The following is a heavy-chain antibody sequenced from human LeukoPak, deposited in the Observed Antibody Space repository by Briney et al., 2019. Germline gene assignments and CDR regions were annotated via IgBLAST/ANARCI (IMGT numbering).Heavy chain of an antibody. Sequence: ASVKVSCKASGYTFTSYDINWVRQASGQGLEWMGWMNPNSGNTGYAQKFQGRVTITRNTSISTAYMELSSLRSEDTAVYYCARSTFGGSLRTFDYWGQGTLVTVSS. CDR1: GYTFTSYD. V-gene: IGHV1-8*01. CDR2: MNPNSGNT. D-gene: IGHD1-26*01. J-gene: IGHJ4*02. CDR3: ARSTFGGSLRTFDY.